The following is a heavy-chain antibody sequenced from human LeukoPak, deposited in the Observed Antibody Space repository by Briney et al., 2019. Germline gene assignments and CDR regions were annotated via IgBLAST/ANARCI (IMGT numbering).Heavy chain of an antibody. D-gene: IGHD5-24*01. CDR2: ISAYNGNT. Sequence: ASAKVSCKASGCTFTSCGYSCVRQAPGQGGEWMVWISAYNGNTNYAQTLQGRVTMTTDTSTSTAYMKLRSLRADDTAVYYCARDSFRRDGSAGGYWGQGTLVTVSS. CDR3: ARDSFRRDGSAGGY. V-gene: IGHV1-18*01. J-gene: IGHJ4*02. CDR1: GCTFTSCG.